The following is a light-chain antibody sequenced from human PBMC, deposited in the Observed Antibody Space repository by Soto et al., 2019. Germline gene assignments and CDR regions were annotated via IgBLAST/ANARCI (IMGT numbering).Light chain of an antibody. J-gene: IGLJ1*01. Sequence: QSVLTQPPSASGSPGQSVTISCTGTSSDVGGYNYVSWYQQHPGKAPKLMIYEVSKRPSGVPNRFSGSKSGNTASLTVSGLQAEDEGDYYCSSYTATRTYVFGTGTKVTVL. V-gene: IGLV2-8*01. CDR3: SSYTATRTYV. CDR2: EVS. CDR1: SSDVGGYNY.